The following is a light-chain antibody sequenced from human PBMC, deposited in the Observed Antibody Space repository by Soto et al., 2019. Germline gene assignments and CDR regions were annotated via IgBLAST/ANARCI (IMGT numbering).Light chain of an antibody. V-gene: IGKV1-39*01. CDR2: AAS. CDR1: QSISSY. Sequence: DIQMTQSPSSLSASVGDRFTITCLSSQSISSYLNWYQQKPGKAPKLLIYAASSLQSGVPSRFSGSRSGPDFTLTISSLQPEDFATYYCQQSYSTPPITFGQGTRLEIK. J-gene: IGKJ5*01. CDR3: QQSYSTPPIT.